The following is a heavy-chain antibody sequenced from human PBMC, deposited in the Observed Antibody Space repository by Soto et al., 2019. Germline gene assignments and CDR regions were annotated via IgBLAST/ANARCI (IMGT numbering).Heavy chain of an antibody. V-gene: IGHV1-69*06. CDR3: AREGKQLVRYAFDI. Sequence: ASVKVSCKASGGIFSSYAISWVRQAPGQGLEWMGGIIPIFGTANYAQKFQGRVTITADKSTSTAYMELSSLRSEDTAVYYCAREGKQLVRYAFDIWGQGTMVTVSS. CDR2: IIPIFGTA. J-gene: IGHJ3*02. CDR1: GGIFSSYA. D-gene: IGHD6-6*01.